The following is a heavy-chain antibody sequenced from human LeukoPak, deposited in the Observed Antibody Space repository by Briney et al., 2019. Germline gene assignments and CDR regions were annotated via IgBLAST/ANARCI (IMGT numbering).Heavy chain of an antibody. V-gene: IGHV3-23*01. CDR2: IRASVSGT. CDR1: GFTFSSYG. Sequence: GGSLRLSCAASGFTFSSYGLSWVRQAPGKGLEWVAAIRASVSGTYYADSVQGRFIISRDNSKNTLYLQLDRLRADDTAVYYCAKDLNNNGRGFDYWGQGTLVTVSS. CDR3: AKDLNNNGRGFDY. J-gene: IGHJ4*02. D-gene: IGHD1-14*01.